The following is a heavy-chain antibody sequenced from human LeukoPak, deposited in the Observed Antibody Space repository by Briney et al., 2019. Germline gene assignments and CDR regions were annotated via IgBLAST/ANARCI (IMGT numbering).Heavy chain of an antibody. J-gene: IGHJ6*02. CDR3: ARNRELGFYYYGLDV. CDR1: GGSISSYY. CDR2: IFYSGST. V-gene: IGHV4-59*01. D-gene: IGHD3-16*01. Sequence: SETLSLTCTVSGGSISSYYWSWIRQPPGKGLEWIGYIFYSGSTNYNPSLKSRLTISVDTSKSQFSLKLSSVTAAGTAVYYCARNRELGFYYYGLDVWGQGTTVTVSS.